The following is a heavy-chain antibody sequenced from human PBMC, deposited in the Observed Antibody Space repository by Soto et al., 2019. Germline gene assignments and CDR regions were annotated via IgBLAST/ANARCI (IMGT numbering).Heavy chain of an antibody. CDR1: GGSISSYY. V-gene: IGHV4-59*01. CDR2: IYYSGTT. Sequence: PSETLSLTCTVSGGSISSYYWSWIRQPPGKGLEWIGYIYYSGTTNHNPPLKSRVTISVDTSKNQFSLKLSSVTAADTAVYYCASTHTVVVTDAFDIWGQGTMVTVSS. D-gene: IGHD2-21*02. J-gene: IGHJ3*02. CDR3: ASTHTVVVTDAFDI.